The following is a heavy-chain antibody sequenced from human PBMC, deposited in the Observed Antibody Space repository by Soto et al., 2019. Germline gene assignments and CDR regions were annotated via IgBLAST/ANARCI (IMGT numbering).Heavy chain of an antibody. CDR2: INHSGST. D-gene: IGHD5-18*01. J-gene: IGHJ5*02. CDR1: GVSFSDYY. Sequence: TLSLTCAVYGVSFSDYYWSWIRQPPGKGLEWIGEINHSGSTNYTPSLKSRATISVDTSKNQFSLKLSSVTAADTAVYYCAGFFGYRYGRVDPWGQGTLVTVSS. V-gene: IGHV4-34*01. CDR3: AGFFGYRYGRVDP.